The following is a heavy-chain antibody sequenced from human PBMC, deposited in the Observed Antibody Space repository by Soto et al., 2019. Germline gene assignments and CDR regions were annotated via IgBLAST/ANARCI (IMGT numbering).Heavy chain of an antibody. CDR3: ARVGVVVVAATSFDY. Sequence: ASETLSLTCTVSGGSVSSRSYCWSWIRQPPGKGLEWIGYIYYSGSTNYNPSLKSRATISVDTSKNQFSLKLSSVTAADTAVYYCARVGVVVVAATSFDYWGQGTLVTVSS. CDR1: GGSVSSRSYC. V-gene: IGHV4-61*01. D-gene: IGHD2-15*01. CDR2: IYYSGST. J-gene: IGHJ4*02.